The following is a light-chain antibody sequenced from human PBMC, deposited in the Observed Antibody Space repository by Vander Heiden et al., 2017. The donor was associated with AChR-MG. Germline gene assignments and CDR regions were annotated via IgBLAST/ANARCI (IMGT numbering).Light chain of an antibody. V-gene: IGLV1-47*01. CDR3: AGWDDSLSGVV. Sequence: QSVMTQPPSASGTPGQRVTISCSGSSSNIGNNYVYWYQQVPGTAPKLLIYKNYRRPSGVPDRFSASKSDTSASLAISGLRSEDEAVYVCAGWDDSLSGVVFGRGTKVTVL. CDR2: KNY. CDR1: SSNIGNNY. J-gene: IGLJ2*01.